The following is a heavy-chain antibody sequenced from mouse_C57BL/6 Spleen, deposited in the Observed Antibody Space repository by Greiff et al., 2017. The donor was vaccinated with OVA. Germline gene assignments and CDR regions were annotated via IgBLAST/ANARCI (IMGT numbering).Heavy chain of an antibody. J-gene: IGHJ4*01. V-gene: IGHV1-72*01. Sequence: QVQLQQPGAELVKPGASVKLSCKASGYTFTSYWMHWVKQRPGPGLEWIGRIDPNSGGTKYNEKFKSKATLTVDKPSSTAYMQLSSLTSEDSAVYYSARFTTVEGYAMDYWGQGTSVTVSS. CDR1: GYTFTSYW. CDR2: IDPNSGGT. CDR3: ARFTTVEGYAMDY. D-gene: IGHD1-1*01.